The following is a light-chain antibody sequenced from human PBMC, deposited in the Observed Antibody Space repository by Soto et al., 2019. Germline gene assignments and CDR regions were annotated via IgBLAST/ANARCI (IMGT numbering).Light chain of an antibody. CDR1: SSNIGSNT. CDR2: SSD. Sequence: QSVLTQPPSASGTPGQRVTISCAGSSSNIGSNTVNWYQQLPGTAPKLLIFSSDQRPSGVPDRFSGSKSGTSASLAISGLQSEDEADYYCAAWDDRLNGPVFGGGTKLTVL. J-gene: IGLJ3*02. V-gene: IGLV1-44*01. CDR3: AAWDDRLNGPV.